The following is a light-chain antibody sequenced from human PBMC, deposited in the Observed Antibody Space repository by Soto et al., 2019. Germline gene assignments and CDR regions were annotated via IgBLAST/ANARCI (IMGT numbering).Light chain of an antibody. CDR1: SRDFSDHNH. CDR2: QVT. Sequence: QSALTQPASVSGSPGQSITISCTGTSRDFSDHNHVPWYQQQPGKAPKLMIYQVTNRPSGVSNRFSGSRSGNTASLTISGLQAEDEADYYCSSYTDSSNYVFGTGTKLTVL. J-gene: IGLJ1*01. CDR3: SSYTDSSNYV. V-gene: IGLV2-14*01.